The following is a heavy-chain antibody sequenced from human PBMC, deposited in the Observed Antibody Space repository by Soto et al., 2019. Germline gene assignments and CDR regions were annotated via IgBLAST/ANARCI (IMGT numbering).Heavy chain of an antibody. CDR1: GYSFTTYW. Sequence: RGESLIISCKGSGYSFTTYWITWVRQMPGKGLEWMGRLDPSDSYSDYNPSFQGHVTISADKSITTAYLQWSSLQASDTAIYYCARHSSSGPFDYWGKGTMVTVAS. CDR3: ARHSSSGPFDY. D-gene: IGHD6-6*01. CDR2: LDPSDSYS. V-gene: IGHV5-10-1*01. J-gene: IGHJ4*02.